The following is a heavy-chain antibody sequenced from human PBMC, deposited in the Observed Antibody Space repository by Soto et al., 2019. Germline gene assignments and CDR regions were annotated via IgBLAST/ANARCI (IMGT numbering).Heavy chain of an antibody. CDR3: ARQGGWFDP. Sequence: QVQMQESGPGLVKPSETLSLTCTVSGGSIRSYYWSLIRQPPVKGLEWIGSIYYSGSTNYKPSLKSLVTISVDTSKNQFSLKLNSVTAADTAVYYCARQGGWFDPRGQGTLVTVAS. V-gene: IGHV4-59*08. D-gene: IGHD1-26*01. CDR1: GGSIRSYY. CDR2: IYYSGST. J-gene: IGHJ5*02.